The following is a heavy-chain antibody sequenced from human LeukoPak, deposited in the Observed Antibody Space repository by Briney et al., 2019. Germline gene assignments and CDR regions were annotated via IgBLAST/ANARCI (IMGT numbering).Heavy chain of an antibody. D-gene: IGHD2-2*01. Sequence: GGSLRLSCAASGFTFSDYYMSWIRQAPGKGLEWVSCISSSGGTIYYADSVKGRFTISRDNSKRTVYLQMNSLRPEDTAVYYCARGDGEEVPETRLLGFWGQGTLVTVSS. CDR1: GFTFSDYY. CDR2: ISSSGGTI. CDR3: ARGDGEEVPETRLLGF. J-gene: IGHJ4*02. V-gene: IGHV3-11*04.